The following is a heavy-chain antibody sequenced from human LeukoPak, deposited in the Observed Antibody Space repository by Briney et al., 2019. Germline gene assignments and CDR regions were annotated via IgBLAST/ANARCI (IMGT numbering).Heavy chain of an antibody. CDR1: GFTFSNFW. Sequence: GGSLRLSCAASGFTFSNFWMHWVRQAPGKGLVWVALIYGDGSFTRYADSVKGRFTISRDNAENTVYLQMNSLRVEDTAVYYCVRDSDSVARGYFDYWGQGTLVTVSS. D-gene: IGHD2-2*01. V-gene: IGHV3-74*01. CDR2: IYGDGSFT. CDR3: VRDSDSVARGYFDY. J-gene: IGHJ4*02.